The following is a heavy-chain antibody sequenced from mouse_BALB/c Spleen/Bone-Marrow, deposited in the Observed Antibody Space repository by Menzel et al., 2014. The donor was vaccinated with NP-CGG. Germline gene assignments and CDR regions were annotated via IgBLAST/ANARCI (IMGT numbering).Heavy chain of an antibody. V-gene: IGHV14-3*02. CDR2: IDPANGNT. CDR1: GLNIKDTY. J-gene: IGHJ3*01. CDR3: AFYYYGSSLFAY. Sequence: VQLKQSGAELVKPGASVKLSCTASGLNIKDTYMHWVKQRPEQGLGWIGRIDPANGNTKYDPKFQGKATITADTSSNTAYLQLSSLTSEDTAVYYCAFYYYGSSLFAYWGQGTLVTVSA. D-gene: IGHD1-1*01.